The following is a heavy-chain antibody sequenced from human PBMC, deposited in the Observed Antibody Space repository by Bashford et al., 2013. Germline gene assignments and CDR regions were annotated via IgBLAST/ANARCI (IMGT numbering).Heavy chain of an antibody. J-gene: IGHJ6*02. CDR1: GFRFDDYA. D-gene: IGHD3-3*01. V-gene: IGHV3-9*01. CDR2: ISWNGGVI. CDR3: AKSWSGSEAMDD. Sequence: SLRLSCAASGFRFDDYAMHWVRQAPGKGLEWVSGISWNGGVIGYADSVKGRFTISRDNAKNSLYLQMNSLRAEDTALYYCAKSWSGSEAMDDWGQGTMVTVSS.